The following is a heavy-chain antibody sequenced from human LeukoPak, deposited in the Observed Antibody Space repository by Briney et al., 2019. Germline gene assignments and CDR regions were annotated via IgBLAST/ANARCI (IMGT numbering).Heavy chain of an antibody. V-gene: IGHV3-7*05. CDR2: IKEDGSRN. J-gene: IGHJ4*02. CDR1: GFTFSNYR. Sequence: GGSLRLSCAAAGFTFSNYRMNWVRQAPGKGLEWVANIKEDGSRNFYVDSVKGRFTISRDNAKNSLYLQMNSLRAEDTAVYYCSRAEDYWGQGTLVTVSS. CDR3: SRAEDY.